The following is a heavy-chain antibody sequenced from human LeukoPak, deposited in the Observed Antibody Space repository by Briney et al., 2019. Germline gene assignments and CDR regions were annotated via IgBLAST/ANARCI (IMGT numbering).Heavy chain of an antibody. Sequence: GGSLRLSCAASGFTFSNAWMSWVRQAPGKGLEWVGRIKSKTDGGTTDYAAPVKGRFTISRDDSKNTLYLQMNSLKTEDTAVYYCTTGYSGSYHPPTWGQGTLVTVSS. J-gene: IGHJ5*02. CDR1: GFTFSNAW. D-gene: IGHD1-26*01. CDR3: TTGYSGSYHPPT. CDR2: IKSKTDGGTT. V-gene: IGHV3-15*01.